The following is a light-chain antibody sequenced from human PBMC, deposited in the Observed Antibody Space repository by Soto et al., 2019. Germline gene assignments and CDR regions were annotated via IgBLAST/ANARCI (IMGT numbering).Light chain of an antibody. J-gene: IGLJ1*01. CDR3: CSYAGRYTFV. Sequence: QSALTQPRSVSGSPGQSVTISCTGTSSDIGGYNYVSWYQQYPGKAPKLMIYDVSERPSGVPHRFSGAKSGNTASLTISGLQAEDEADYYCCSYAGRYTFVFGTGTKLTVL. CDR1: SSDIGGYNY. V-gene: IGLV2-11*01. CDR2: DVS.